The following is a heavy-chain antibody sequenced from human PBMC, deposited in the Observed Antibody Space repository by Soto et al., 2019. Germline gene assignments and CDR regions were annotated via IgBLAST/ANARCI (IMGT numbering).Heavy chain of an antibody. V-gene: IGHV3-7*01. CDR1: GFTFSTYW. D-gene: IGHD6-19*01. J-gene: IGHJ4*02. CDR2: IKQDGSEK. CDR3: ARRHGYSSGWFAD. Sequence: EVQLVESGGGLVQPGGSLRLSCAASGFTFSTYWMSWVRQAPGKGLEWLANIKQDGSEKYYVDSVKGRFTVSRDNAKNSLYLQMNSLRAEDTAVYYCARRHGYSSGWFADWGQGTLVTVS.